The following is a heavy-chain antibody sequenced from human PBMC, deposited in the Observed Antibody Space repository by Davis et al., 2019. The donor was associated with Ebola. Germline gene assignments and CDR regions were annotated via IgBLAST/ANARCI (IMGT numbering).Heavy chain of an antibody. V-gene: IGHV1-3*01. CDR3: AREEYSSSWYQNYFDY. J-gene: IGHJ4*02. D-gene: IGHD6-13*01. CDR1: GYTFTSYA. CDR2: INAGNGNT. Sequence: ASVKVSCKASGYTFTSYAMHWVRQAPGQRLEWMGWINAGNGNTKYSQKFQGRVTVTRDTSASTAYMELSSLRSEDTAVYYCAREEYSSSWYQNYFDYWGQGTLVTVSS.